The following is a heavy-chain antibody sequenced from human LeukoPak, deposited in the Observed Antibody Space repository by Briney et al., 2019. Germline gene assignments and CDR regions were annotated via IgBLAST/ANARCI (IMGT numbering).Heavy chain of an antibody. J-gene: IGHJ4*02. CDR1: GYTFTGYD. CDR3: ARMYSYDTIAHGSGHYFDH. V-gene: IGHV1-2*02. D-gene: IGHD3-22*01. CDR2: INPNSGGT. Sequence: ASVTVSCKASGYTFTGYDMHWVRQAPGQGLEWMGWINPNSGGTNYAQKFQGRVTITRDTSISTAYMELSRLRSDDTAVYYCARMYSYDTIAHGSGHYFDHWGQGTLVTVSS.